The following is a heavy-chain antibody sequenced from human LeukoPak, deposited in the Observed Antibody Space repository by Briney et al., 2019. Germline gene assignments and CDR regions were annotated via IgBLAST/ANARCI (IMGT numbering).Heavy chain of an antibody. CDR2: INPNSGGT. Sequence: ASVKVSCKASGYTFTGYYMHWVRQAPGQGLEWMGWINPNSGGTNYAQKFQGRVTMTRDTSISTAYMELSRLRSDDTAVYYCAIPAARFGYFQHWGQGTLVTVSS. V-gene: IGHV1-2*02. D-gene: IGHD2-2*01. J-gene: IGHJ1*01. CDR3: AIPAARFGYFQH. CDR1: GYTFTGYY.